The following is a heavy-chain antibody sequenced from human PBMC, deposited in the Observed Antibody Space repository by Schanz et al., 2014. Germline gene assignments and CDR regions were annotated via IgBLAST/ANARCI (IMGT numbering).Heavy chain of an antibody. V-gene: IGHV3-7*03. J-gene: IGHJ3*01. CDR2: INPDGSGK. Sequence: DVQLVESGGGLVQSGGSLRLSCAASGFNFGDYYMTWVRQAPGKGLESVAKINPDGSGKYYVVSVEGRFTISRDNAKNTLFLQMNSLRAEDTAVYFCARDGGRDGYNLAFDVWGQGTLVTVSS. D-gene: IGHD5-12*01. CDR3: ARDGGRDGYNLAFDV. CDR1: GFNFGDYY.